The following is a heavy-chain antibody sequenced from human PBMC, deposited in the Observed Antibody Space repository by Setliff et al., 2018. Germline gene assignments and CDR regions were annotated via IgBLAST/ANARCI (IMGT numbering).Heavy chain of an antibody. D-gene: IGHD4-17*01. J-gene: IGHJ1*01. CDR2: IYPGDSDT. CDR3: ARRAVTAEYFQH. Sequence: PGESLKISCKGSGYSFTTYWIGWVRQMPGKGLEWMGIIYPGDSDTRYSPSFQGQVTISADKSISTAYLQLSSLKASDTAIYYCARRAVTAEYFQHWGHGTLVRLL. CDR1: GYSFTTYW. V-gene: IGHV5-51*01.